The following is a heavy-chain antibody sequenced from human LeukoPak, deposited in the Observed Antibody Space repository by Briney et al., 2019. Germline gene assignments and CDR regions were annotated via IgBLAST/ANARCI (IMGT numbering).Heavy chain of an antibody. CDR2: ISSGSSYI. Sequence: GGSLRLSCAASGFTFSSYSMNWVRQAPGKGLEWVSSISSGSSYIYYADSVKGRFTISRDNAKNSLHLQMNSLRAEDTAVYYCARVDEYYDSSGYPTSDAFDIWGQGTMVTVSS. CDR3: ARVDEYYDSSGYPTSDAFDI. J-gene: IGHJ3*02. CDR1: GFTFSSYS. V-gene: IGHV3-21*01. D-gene: IGHD3-22*01.